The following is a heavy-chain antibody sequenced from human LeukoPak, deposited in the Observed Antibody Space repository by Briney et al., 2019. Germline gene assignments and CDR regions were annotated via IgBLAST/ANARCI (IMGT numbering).Heavy chain of an antibody. CDR1: GFRFSSYA. V-gene: IGHV3-23*01. J-gene: IGHJ4*02. CDR2: ISGSGVST. D-gene: IGHD5-12*01. CDR3: ARGSDYSAYDYYFDY. Sequence: GGSLRLSCAASGFRFSSYAMSWVRQAPGKGLEWVSAISGSGVSTYYADSVKGRFTVSRDNSKNTLYLQMNSLRAEDTAVYYCARGSDYSAYDYYFDYWGQGTLVTVSS.